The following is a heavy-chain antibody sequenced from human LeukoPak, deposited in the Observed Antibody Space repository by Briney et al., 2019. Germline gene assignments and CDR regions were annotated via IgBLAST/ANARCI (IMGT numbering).Heavy chain of an antibody. CDR3: ASVVYSSGCFDY. CDR1: GGSISSYY. V-gene: IGHV4-59*01. D-gene: IGHD6-19*01. J-gene: IGHJ4*02. Sequence: PSETLSLTCTVSGGSISSYYWSWIRQPPGKGLEWIGYIYYSGSTNYNPSLKSRVTISVDTSKNQFSLKLSSVTAADTAVYYCASVVYSSGCFDYWGQGTLVTVSS. CDR2: IYYSGST.